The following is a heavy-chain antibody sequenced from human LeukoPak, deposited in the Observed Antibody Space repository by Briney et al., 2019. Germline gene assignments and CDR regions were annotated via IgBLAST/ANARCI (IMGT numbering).Heavy chain of an antibody. J-gene: IGHJ4*02. CDR3: ARRVRAVAADY. CDR2: INHSGST. CDR1: GESFSGYY. Sequence: SETLSLTCAVYGESFSGYYWSWLRQPPGTRLEWIGEINHSGSTNYNPSLKSRVTISVDTSKNQFSLKLSSVTAADTAVYYCARRVRAVAADYWGQGTLVTVSS. D-gene: IGHD6-19*01. V-gene: IGHV4-34*01.